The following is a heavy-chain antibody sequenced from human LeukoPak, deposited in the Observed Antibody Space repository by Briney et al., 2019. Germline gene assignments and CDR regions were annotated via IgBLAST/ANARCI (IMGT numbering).Heavy chain of an antibody. CDR2: ISSSGSTI. CDR3: ARGLGSGSYSSDY. CDR1: GFTFSSYD. J-gene: IGHJ4*02. V-gene: IGHV3-48*03. Sequence: GGSLRLSCAASGFTFSSYDMNWVRQAPGKGLEWVSYISSSGSTIYYADSVKGRFTISRDNAKNSLYLQMNSLRAEDTAVYYCARGLGSGSYSSDYWGQGTLVTVSS. D-gene: IGHD3-10*01.